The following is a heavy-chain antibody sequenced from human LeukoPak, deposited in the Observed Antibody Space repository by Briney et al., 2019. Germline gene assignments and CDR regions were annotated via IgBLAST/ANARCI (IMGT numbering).Heavy chain of an antibody. CDR3: TNDRRHVGYYYYMDV. Sequence: PGGSLRLSCAASGFSFSDYGMHWVRQAPGKGLEWVAFIRYDGSNKYYADSVKGRFTISRDNSKNTLYVQMNSLRAEDTAVYYCTNDRRHVGYYYYMDVWGKGTTVIVSS. J-gene: IGHJ6*03. CDR1: GFSFSDYG. V-gene: IGHV3-30*02. CDR2: IRYDGSNK.